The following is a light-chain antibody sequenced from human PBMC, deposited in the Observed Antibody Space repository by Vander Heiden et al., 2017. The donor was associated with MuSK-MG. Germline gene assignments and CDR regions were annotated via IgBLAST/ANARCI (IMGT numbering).Light chain of an antibody. CDR2: DVS. J-gene: IGLJ1*01. CDR3: TSSTSSSALEG. V-gene: IGLV2-14*01. CDR1: SSDVGGYNY. Sequence: QSALTQPASVSVSPGQSITISCTGTSSDVGGYNYVCWYQQHPGKAPKRRREDVSSRPSGVSNRFSGSKSGKNESLKISGLQAEDEADDDCTSSTSSSALEGFGTGTKVTVL.